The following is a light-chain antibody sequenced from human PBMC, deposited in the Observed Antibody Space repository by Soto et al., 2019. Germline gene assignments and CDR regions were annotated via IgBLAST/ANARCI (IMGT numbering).Light chain of an antibody. CDR2: GAS. Sequence: EIVLTQSPGTLSLSPGERATLSCRASQSVISSFLAWYQQKPGQAPRLLIYGASSRATGIPDRFSGSGSGTDFTLTISRLEPEDFAVYYCQHYGSSRLTFGGGTKVEIK. V-gene: IGKV3-20*01. J-gene: IGKJ4*01. CDR1: QSVISSF. CDR3: QHYGSSRLT.